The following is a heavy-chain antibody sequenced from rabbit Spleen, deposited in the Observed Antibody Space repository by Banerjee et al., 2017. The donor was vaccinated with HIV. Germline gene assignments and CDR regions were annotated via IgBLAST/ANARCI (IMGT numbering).Heavy chain of an antibody. CDR1: GFSFTYIDY. CDR3: ARGIGYGYAGDAYPPYAMDL. D-gene: IGHD6-1*01. J-gene: IGHJ6*01. V-gene: IGHV1S45*01. CDR2: IYAGSSGST. Sequence: QEQVKESGGRLVTPGGSLTLTCTVSGFSFTYIDYLCWVRQPPGKGPEWIACIYAGSSGSTYYASWAKGRFTISKTSSTTVTLQMTSLTAADTATYFCARGIGYGYAGDAYPPYAMDLWGPGTLVT.